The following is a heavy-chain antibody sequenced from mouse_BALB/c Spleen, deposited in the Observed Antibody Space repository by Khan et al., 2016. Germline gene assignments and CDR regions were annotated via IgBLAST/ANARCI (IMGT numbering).Heavy chain of an antibody. CDR2: LLPGSGST. CDR1: GYTFGSYW. V-gene: IGHV1-9*01. Sequence: QVQLKQSGAELMKPGASVKISCKATGYTFGSYWIEWVQQRPGHGLEWIGELLPGSGSTNYNEHFKVTATFTAETSSNTAYMQLRSLTSEDSAVYDCARGADWGQGTLVTVSA. CDR3: ARGAD. J-gene: IGHJ3*01.